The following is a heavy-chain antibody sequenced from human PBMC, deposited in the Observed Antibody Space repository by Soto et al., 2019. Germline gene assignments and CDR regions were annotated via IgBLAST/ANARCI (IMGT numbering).Heavy chain of an antibody. J-gene: IGHJ6*02. V-gene: IGHV4-34*01. CDR2: INHSGST. CDR3: ARVFSGLLRPDYYYGMDV. Sequence: SETLSLTCAVYCGSFSGYYWSWIRQPPGKGLEWIGEINHSGSTNYNPSLKSRVTISVDTSKNQFSLKLSSVTAADTAVYYCARVFSGLLRPDYYYGMDVWGQGTTVTVSS. D-gene: IGHD3-22*01. CDR1: CGSFSGYY.